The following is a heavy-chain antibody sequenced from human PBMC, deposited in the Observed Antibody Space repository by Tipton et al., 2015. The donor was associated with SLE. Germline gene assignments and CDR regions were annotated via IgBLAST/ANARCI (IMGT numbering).Heavy chain of an antibody. CDR1: GGSISSGSHY. Sequence: LRLSCTVSGGSISSGSHYWSWIRQPPGKGLEWIGYIYYSGSTNYNPSLKSRVTISVDTSKNQFSLKLSSVTAADTAVYYCARWAGPTVNFDYWGQGTLVTVPS. J-gene: IGHJ4*02. V-gene: IGHV4-61*01. CDR3: ARWAGPTVNFDY. CDR2: IYYSGST. D-gene: IGHD4-11*01.